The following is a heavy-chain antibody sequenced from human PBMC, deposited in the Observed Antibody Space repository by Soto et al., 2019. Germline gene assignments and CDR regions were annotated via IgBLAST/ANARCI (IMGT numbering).Heavy chain of an antibody. CDR2: IWYDGSNK. V-gene: IGHV3-33*01. CDR1: GSTFSSYG. J-gene: IGHJ6*03. D-gene: IGHD3-10*01. Sequence: QVQLVESGGGVVQPGRSLRLSCAASGSTFSSYGMHWVRQAPGKGLEWVAVIWYDGSNKYYADSVKGRFTISRDNSKNTLYLQMNSLRAEDTAVYYCARDRRGPGDYYYYMDVWGKGTTVTVSS. CDR3: ARDRRGPGDYYYYMDV.